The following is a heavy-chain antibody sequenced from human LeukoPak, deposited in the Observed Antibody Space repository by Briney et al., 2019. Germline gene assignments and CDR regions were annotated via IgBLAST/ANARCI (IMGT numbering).Heavy chain of an antibody. CDR2: IIPIFGIA. CDR1: GGTFSSYA. D-gene: IGHD5-18*01. V-gene: IGHV1-69*04. J-gene: IGHJ5*02. Sequence: SVKVSCKASGGTFSSYAISWVRQAPGQGLEWMGRIIPIFGIANYAQKFQGRVTITADKSTSTAYMELSSLRSEDTAVYYCARVAMVSPYWFDPWGQGTLVTVSS. CDR3: ARVAMVSPYWFDP.